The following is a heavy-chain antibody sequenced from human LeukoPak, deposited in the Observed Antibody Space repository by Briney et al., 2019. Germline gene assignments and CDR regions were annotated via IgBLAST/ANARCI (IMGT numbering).Heavy chain of an antibody. D-gene: IGHD3-22*01. CDR2: IPYDGSNK. CDR1: GYTFTGYY. Sequence: SCKASGYTFTGYYMHWVRQAPGKGLEWVAVIPYDGSNKYFADSVKGRFTISRDNSKNTLYLQMNSLRAEDTAVYYCAKDYDSSGWAAFDIWGQGTMVTVSS. V-gene: IGHV3-30*18. J-gene: IGHJ3*02. CDR3: AKDYDSSGWAAFDI.